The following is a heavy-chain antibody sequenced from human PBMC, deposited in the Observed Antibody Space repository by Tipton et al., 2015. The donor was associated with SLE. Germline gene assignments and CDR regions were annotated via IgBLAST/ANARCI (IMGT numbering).Heavy chain of an antibody. CDR1: GGSISSGGYY. D-gene: IGHD6-13*01. V-gene: IGHV4-31*03. CDR3: ARGATKATAAGSYWYFDL. Sequence: TLSLTCTVSGGSISSGGYYWSWIRQHPGKGLEWIGYIYYSGSTYYNPSLKSRVTTSVDTSKNQFSLKLSSVTAADTAVYYCARGATKATAAGSYWYFDLWGRGTLVTVSS. J-gene: IGHJ2*01. CDR2: IYYSGST.